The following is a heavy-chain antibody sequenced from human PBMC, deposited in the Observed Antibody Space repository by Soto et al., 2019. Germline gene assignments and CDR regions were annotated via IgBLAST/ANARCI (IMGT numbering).Heavy chain of an antibody. Sequence: GESLKISCKGSGYSCAGYWITWVRQKPGKGLEWMGRIDPSDSQTYYSPSFRGHVTISVTKSITTVFLQWSSLRASDTAMYYCARQISESETGPHFQYYFDSWRHGTPV. J-gene: IGHJ5*01. CDR3: ARQISESETGPHFQYYFDS. CDR1: GYSCAGYW. CDR2: IDPSDSQT. V-gene: IGHV5-10-1*01. D-gene: IGHD1-26*01.